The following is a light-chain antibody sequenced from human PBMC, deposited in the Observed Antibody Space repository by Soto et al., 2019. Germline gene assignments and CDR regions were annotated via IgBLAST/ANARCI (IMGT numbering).Light chain of an antibody. V-gene: IGLV2-14*01. J-gene: IGLJ2*01. Sequence: QSALTQPASVSGSPGQSITISCTGTSSDVGGYNYVSWYQQHPGNAPKLMIYDVSNRPSGVSNRCSGSKSGNTASLTICGLQAEDVADYYCSAYTSSGTLGVFGGGTKLTVL. CDR2: DVS. CDR3: SAYTSSGTLGV. CDR1: SSDVGGYNY.